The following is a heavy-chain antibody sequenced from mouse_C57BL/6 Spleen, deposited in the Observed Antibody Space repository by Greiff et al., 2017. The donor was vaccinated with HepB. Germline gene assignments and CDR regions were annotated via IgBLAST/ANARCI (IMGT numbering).Heavy chain of an antibody. CDR2: INPSNGGT. D-gene: IGHD2-1*01. CDR3: ARSRGNQAWFAY. Sequence: QVQLKQPGTELVKPGASVKLSCKASGYTFTSYWMHWVKQRPGQGLEWIGNINPSNGGTNYNEKFKSKATLTVDKSSSTAYMQLSSLTSEDSAVYYCARSRGNQAWFAYWGQGTLVTVSA. V-gene: IGHV1-53*01. CDR1: GYTFTSYW. J-gene: IGHJ3*01.